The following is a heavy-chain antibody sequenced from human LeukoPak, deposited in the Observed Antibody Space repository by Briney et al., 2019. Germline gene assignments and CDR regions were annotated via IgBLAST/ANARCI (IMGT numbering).Heavy chain of an antibody. V-gene: IGHV4-38-2*02. CDR1: GDSVTNDFF. D-gene: IGHD1-14*01. J-gene: IGHJ4*02. Sequence: SETLSLTCTVSGDSVTNDFFWGWVRQPPGKELEWIGSFCLGRDTYYRPSLKSRVTVSVDTSKNQFSLNLNSVTAADTAVYYCARWASISREPGGFFDHWGQGTLVTVSS. CDR2: FCLGRDT. CDR3: ARWASISREPGGFFDH.